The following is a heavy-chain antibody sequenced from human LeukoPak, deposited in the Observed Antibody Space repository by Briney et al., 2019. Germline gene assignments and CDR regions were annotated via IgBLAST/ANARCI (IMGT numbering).Heavy chain of an antibody. J-gene: IGHJ5*02. V-gene: IGHV3-21*01. CDR1: GLTLSSYS. CDR2: ISSSSSYI. CDR3: ARDHRAMVRGALWFDP. Sequence: GESLRLACAVSGLTLSSYSMNCVQHAPGKVLEWVSSISSSSSYIYYADSVKGRFTISRDNARNSLYLQMNSLRAEDTAVYYCARDHRAMVRGALWFDPWGQGTLVTVSS. D-gene: IGHD3-10*01.